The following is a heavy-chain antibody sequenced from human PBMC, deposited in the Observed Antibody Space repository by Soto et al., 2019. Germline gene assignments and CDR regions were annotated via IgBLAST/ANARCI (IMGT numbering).Heavy chain of an antibody. Sequence: SETLSLTXAVYGGSFGGYYWSWIRQPPGKGLEWIGEMHQSGSTKYNPSLKSRVTLSLDTSQNQFSLKMSSVTAADTAMYYCARRVVPAALGLWGRGTLVTVSS. J-gene: IGHJ2*01. CDR2: MHQSGST. CDR1: GGSFGGYY. CDR3: ARRVVPAALGL. D-gene: IGHD2-2*01. V-gene: IGHV4-34*01.